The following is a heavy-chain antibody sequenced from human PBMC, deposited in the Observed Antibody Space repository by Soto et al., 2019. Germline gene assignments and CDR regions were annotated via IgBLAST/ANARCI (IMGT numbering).Heavy chain of an antibody. Sequence: PSETLSLTCAVYGGSFSGYYWSWIRQPPGKGLEWIGEINHSGSTNYNPSLKSRVTISVDTSKNQFSLKLSSVTAANTAVYYCARSGYGDQPYYYYMDVWSKGTTVTVSS. CDR3: ARSGYGDQPYYYYMDV. V-gene: IGHV4-34*01. J-gene: IGHJ6*03. CDR1: GGSFSGYY. CDR2: INHSGST. D-gene: IGHD4-17*01.